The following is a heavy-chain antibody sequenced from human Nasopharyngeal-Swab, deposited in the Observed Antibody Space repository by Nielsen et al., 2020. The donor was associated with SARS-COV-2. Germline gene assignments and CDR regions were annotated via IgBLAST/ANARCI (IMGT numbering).Heavy chain of an antibody. J-gene: IGHJ6*02. CDR1: GFTFSSYA. D-gene: IGHD6-13*01. CDR2: ISYDGSNK. V-gene: IGHV3-30*04. CDR3: ARGQNGQQLVPSYYYYGMDV. Sequence: GESLKISCAASGFTFSSYAMHWVRQAPGKGLEWVAVISYDGSNKYYADSVEGRFTISRDNSKNTLYLQMNSLRAEDTAVYYCARGQNGQQLVPSYYYYGMDVWGQGTTVTVSS.